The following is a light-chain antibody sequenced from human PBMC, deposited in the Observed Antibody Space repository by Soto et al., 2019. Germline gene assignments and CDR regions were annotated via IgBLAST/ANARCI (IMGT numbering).Light chain of an antibody. CDR3: QEYGSSWT. J-gene: IGKJ1*01. CDR2: GAS. Sequence: EIVLTQSPGTLSLSPGERATLSCRASQSVSSSYLAWYQQKPGQAPRLLIYGASSRATGIPDRFSSSGSGTDFTLTISRLEPEDFSVYYCQEYGSSWTFGPGTKADIK. V-gene: IGKV3-20*01. CDR1: QSVSSSY.